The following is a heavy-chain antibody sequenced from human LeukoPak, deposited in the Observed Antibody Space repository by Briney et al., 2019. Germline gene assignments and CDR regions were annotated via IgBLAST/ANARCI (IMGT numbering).Heavy chain of an antibody. V-gene: IGHV3-48*04. CDR2: ISSSSSTI. CDR1: GFTFSSYS. J-gene: IGHJ3*02. Sequence: GGSLRLSCTASGFTFSSYSINWVRQAPGKGLEWVSYISSSSSTIYYADSVKGRFTISRDNAKNSLYLQMNSLRADDTALYYCARDARHAFDIWGQGTMVTVSS. CDR3: ARDARHAFDI.